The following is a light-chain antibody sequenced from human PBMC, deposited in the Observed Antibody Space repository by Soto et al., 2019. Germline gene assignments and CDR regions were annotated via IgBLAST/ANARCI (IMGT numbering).Light chain of an antibody. CDR3: QQYNDWPLT. J-gene: IGKJ1*01. CDR1: QSVSSN. V-gene: IGKV3-15*01. CDR2: GAF. Sequence: EIMMIQSPRTRSVYAGERVTLSCRASQSVSSNLAWYQQKPGQAPSLLIYGAFTRATGIPARFSGTGSGTEFTLTISSLQSEDFALYYCQQYNDWPLTFGQGTKVDIK.